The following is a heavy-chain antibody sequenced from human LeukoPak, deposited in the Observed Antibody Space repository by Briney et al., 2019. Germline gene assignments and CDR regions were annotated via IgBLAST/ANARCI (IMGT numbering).Heavy chain of an antibody. CDR2: INHSGST. Sequence: PSETLSLTCAVYGGSFSGYYWSWIRQPPGKGLEWIGEINHSGSTNYNPSLKSRVTISVDTSKNQFSLKLRSVTAADTAVYYCARESSFVGMDVWGQGTTVTVS. V-gene: IGHV4-34*01. D-gene: IGHD2-2*01. CDR3: ARESSFVGMDV. J-gene: IGHJ6*02. CDR1: GGSFSGYY.